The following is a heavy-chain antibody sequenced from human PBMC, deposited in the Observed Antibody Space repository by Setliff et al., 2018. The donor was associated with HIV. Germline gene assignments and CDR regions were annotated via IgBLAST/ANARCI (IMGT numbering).Heavy chain of an antibody. J-gene: IGHJ5*02. CDR2: IYHSATT. D-gene: IGHD4-17*01. V-gene: IGHV4-61*10. CDR1: GGSISSGSYY. CDR3: ARGFLRSRRRWFDP. Sequence: PSETLSLTCSVSGGSISSGSYYWSWIRQPAGKGLEWIGSIYHSATTYYSPSLESRVTVSVDTSKNQFSLRLSSVTAADTAVYYCARGFLRSRRRWFDPWGQGTLVTVSS.